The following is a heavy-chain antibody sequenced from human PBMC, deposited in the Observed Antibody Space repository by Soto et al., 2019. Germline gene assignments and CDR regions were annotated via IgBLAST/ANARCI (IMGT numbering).Heavy chain of an antibody. CDR1: GFTVSSNY. Sequence: EVQLVESGGGLVQPGGSLRLSCAASGFTVSSNYMSWVRQAPGKGLEWVSVIYSGGSTYYADSVKGRFTISRDNSKNTLYLQMHRLRAEDTAVYYCAREGGAEGYYYMDVWGKGTTVTVSS. J-gene: IGHJ6*03. CDR3: AREGGAEGYYYMDV. V-gene: IGHV3-66*01. CDR2: IYSGGST. D-gene: IGHD1-26*01.